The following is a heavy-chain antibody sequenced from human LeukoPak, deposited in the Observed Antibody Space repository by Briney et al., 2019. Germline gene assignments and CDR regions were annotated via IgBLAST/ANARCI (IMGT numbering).Heavy chain of an antibody. CDR2: ISGSGGST. CDR1: GFTFSSYA. V-gene: IGHV3-23*01. CDR3: AKGIVVVPAATDY. D-gene: IGHD2-2*01. J-gene: IGHJ4*02. Sequence: GGSLRLSCAASGFTFSSYAMSWVRQAPGKGLEWVSAISGSGGSTYYADSVKGRFTIFRDNSKNTLYLQMNSLRAEDTAVYYCAKGIVVVPAATDYWGQGTLVTVSS.